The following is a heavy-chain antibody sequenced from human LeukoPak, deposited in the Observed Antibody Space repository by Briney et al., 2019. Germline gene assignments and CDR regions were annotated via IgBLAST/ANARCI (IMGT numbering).Heavy chain of an antibody. CDR2: IYPGDSDT. CDR3: ASWGGYYDSSGHFDY. Sequence: GESLKISCKGSGYSFTSYWIDWVRQMPGKGLEWMGIIYPGDSDTRYSPSFQGQVTISADKSISTAYLQWSSLKASDTAMYYCASWGGYYDSSGHFDYWGQGTLVTVSS. CDR1: GYSFTSYW. J-gene: IGHJ4*02. V-gene: IGHV5-51*01. D-gene: IGHD3-22*01.